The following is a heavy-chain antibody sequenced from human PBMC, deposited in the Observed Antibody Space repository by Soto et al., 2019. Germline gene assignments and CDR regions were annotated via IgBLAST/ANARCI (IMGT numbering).Heavy chain of an antibody. CDR2: IYYSGST. D-gene: IGHD2-2*01. CDR1: GGSISSGGYY. Sequence: LSLTCTVSGGSISSGGYYWSWIRQHPGKGLEWIGYIYYSGSTYYNPSLKSRVTISVDTSKNQFSLKLSSVTAADTAVYYCARVGTSCYSCFDYSGQGTLVTVSS. CDR3: ARVGTSCYSCFDY. J-gene: IGHJ4*02. V-gene: IGHV4-31*03.